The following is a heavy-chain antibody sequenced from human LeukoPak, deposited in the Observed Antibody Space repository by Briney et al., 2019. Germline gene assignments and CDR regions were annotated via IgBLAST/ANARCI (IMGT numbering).Heavy chain of an antibody. CDR3: GRGGVRAAKDY. J-gene: IGHJ4*02. Sequence: GGSMRLSCVVSGFTFRNFYMHWVRQAPGKGLVWVSHLIGDGTTTGYADSVKGRITISRDNAQNTLFLQMSSLRAEDTAVYYCGRGGVRAAKDYWGQGTLVSVST. D-gene: IGHD3-16*01. V-gene: IGHV3-74*01. CDR1: GFTFRNFY. CDR2: LIGDGTTT.